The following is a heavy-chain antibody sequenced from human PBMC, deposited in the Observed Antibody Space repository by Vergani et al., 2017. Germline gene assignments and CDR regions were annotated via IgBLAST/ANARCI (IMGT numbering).Heavy chain of an antibody. J-gene: IGHJ4*02. CDR1: GFTFSSYG. Sequence: QVQLVESGGGVVQPGRSLRLSCAASGFTFSSYGMHWVRQAPGKGLEWVAVISYDGSNKYYADSVKGRFTISRDNSKNTLYLQMNSLRAEDTAVYYCARGGGRDGYNYGGLFDYWGQGTLVTVSS. CDR2: ISYDGSNK. V-gene: IGHV3-30*03. D-gene: IGHD5-24*01. CDR3: ARGGGRDGYNYGGLFDY.